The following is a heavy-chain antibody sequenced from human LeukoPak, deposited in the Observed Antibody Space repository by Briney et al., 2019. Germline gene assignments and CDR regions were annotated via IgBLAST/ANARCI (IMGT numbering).Heavy chain of an antibody. J-gene: IGHJ4*02. D-gene: IGHD6-19*01. CDR3: ANTMYSSAWSPFDY. CDR2: IQYDGNKR. V-gene: IGHV3-30*02. CDR1: TFTFSSYG. Sequence: GGSLRLSCAASTFTFSSYGMHWVRQAPGKGLEWVAFIQYDGNKRYYADSVKGRFTISRDNSKNTLYLQMNSLRPEDTALYYCANTMYSSAWSPFDYWGRGTLVTVFS.